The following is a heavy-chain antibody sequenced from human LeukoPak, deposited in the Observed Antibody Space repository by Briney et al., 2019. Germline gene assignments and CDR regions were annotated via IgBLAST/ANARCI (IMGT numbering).Heavy chain of an antibody. D-gene: IGHD5-18*01. CDR2: INHSGST. V-gene: IGHV4-34*01. J-gene: IGHJ4*02. Sequence: SETLSLTCAVYGGSFSGYYWSRIRQPPGKGLEWIGEINHSGSTNYNPSLKSRVTISVDTSKNQFSLTLSSVTAADTAVYYCARARRSMVTSYVHFDYWGQGTLVTVSS. CDR3: ARARRSMVTSYVHFDY. CDR1: GGSFSGYY.